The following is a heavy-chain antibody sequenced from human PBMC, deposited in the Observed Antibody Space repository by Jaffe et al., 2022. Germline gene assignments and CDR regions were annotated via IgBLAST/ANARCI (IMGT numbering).Heavy chain of an antibody. CDR3: AKDIGSRYSGYDLIFRAFDI. Sequence: EVQLLESGGGLVQPGGSLRLSCAASGFTFSSYAMSWVRQAPGKGLEWVSAISGSGGSTYYADSVKGRFTISRDNSKNTLYLQMNSLRAEDTAVYYCAKDIGSRYSGYDLIFRAFDIWGQGTMVTVSS. CDR2: ISGSGGST. CDR1: GFTFSSYA. D-gene: IGHD5-12*01. V-gene: IGHV3-23*01. J-gene: IGHJ3*02.